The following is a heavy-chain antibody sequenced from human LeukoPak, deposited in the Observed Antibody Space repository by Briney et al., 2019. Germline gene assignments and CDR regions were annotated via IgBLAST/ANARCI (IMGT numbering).Heavy chain of an antibody. V-gene: IGHV4-61*08. D-gene: IGHD2-8*01. J-gene: IGHJ5*02. Sequence: PSETLSLTCAVSGGSISSGGYSWSWIRQPPGKGLEWNGYIYYSGSTNYNPSLKSRVTISVDTSKNQFSLQLSSVTAADTAVYYCARMFIEATNRGRVDPWGQGTLVTVSS. CDR3: ARMFIEATNRGRVDP. CDR2: IYYSGST. CDR1: GGSISSGGYS.